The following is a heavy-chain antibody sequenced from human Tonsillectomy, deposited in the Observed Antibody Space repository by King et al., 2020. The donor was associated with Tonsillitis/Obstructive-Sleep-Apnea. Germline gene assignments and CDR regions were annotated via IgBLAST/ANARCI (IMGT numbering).Heavy chain of an antibody. J-gene: IGHJ6*03. CDR1: GGSISTYY. CDR2: IYYRGST. CDR3: ARGYCSGGSYYSDYYYYMDV. D-gene: IGHD2-15*01. V-gene: IGHV4-59*08. Sequence: VQLQESGPGLVKPSETLSLTCTVSGGSISTYYWSWIRQPPGKGLEWIGYIYYRGSTSYNPSLKSRVTMSVDTSKNQFSLKLTSMTAADTALYYYARGYCSGGSYYSDYYYYMDVCGKGATGTVSS.